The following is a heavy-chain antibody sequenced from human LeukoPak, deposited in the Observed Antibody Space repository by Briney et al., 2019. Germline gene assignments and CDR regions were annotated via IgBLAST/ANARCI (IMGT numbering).Heavy chain of an antibody. D-gene: IGHD1/OR15-1a*01. Sequence: ASVKVSCKASGYTFTSYAMNWVRQAPGQGLEWMGWINTNTGNPTYAQGFTGRFVFSLDTSVSTAYLQISSLKAEDTAVYYCARDPVEQPYWFFDLWGRGTLVTVSS. J-gene: IGHJ2*01. CDR3: ARDPVEQPYWFFDL. CDR1: GYTFTSYA. V-gene: IGHV7-4-1*02. CDR2: INTNTGNP.